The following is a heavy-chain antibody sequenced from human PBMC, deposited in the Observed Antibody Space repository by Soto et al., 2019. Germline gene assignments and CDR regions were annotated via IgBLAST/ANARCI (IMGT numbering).Heavy chain of an antibody. CDR3: ARMSRVDCSSTSCSTTYYYYGMDV. CDR2: IYYSGST. CDR1: GGSISSYY. Sequence: SETLSLTCPVSGGSISSYYWSWIRQPPGKVLEWIGYIYYSGSTNYNPSLKSRVTISVDTSKNQFSLKLSSVTAADTAVYYCARMSRVDCSSTSCSTTYYYYGMDVWGQGTTVTVSS. D-gene: IGHD2-2*01. J-gene: IGHJ6*02. V-gene: IGHV4-59*01.